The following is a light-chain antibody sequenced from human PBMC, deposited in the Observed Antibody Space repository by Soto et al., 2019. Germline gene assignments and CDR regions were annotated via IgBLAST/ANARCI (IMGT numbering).Light chain of an antibody. Sequence: DIHMTQSPSSLSASVGHRFTITCRASQSISTWLAWYQQKPGKAPKPLIYATSNLQSGVPSRFRGSGFGTEFTLTISSLQPEEFATYYCQQYNTYPITFGQGTRLEIK. CDR1: QSISTW. V-gene: IGKV1D-16*01. CDR2: ATS. J-gene: IGKJ5*01. CDR3: QQYNTYPIT.